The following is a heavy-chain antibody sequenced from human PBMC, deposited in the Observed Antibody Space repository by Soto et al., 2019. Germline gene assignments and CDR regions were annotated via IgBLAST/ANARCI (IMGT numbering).Heavy chain of an antibody. D-gene: IGHD4-4*01. CDR2: IKSKTDGGTT. CDR3: TTDLFHDYSNSASPDYYYYYGMDV. V-gene: IGHV3-15*07. CDR1: GFTFSNAW. Sequence: PGGSLRLSCAASGFTFSNAWMNWVRQAPGKGLEWVGRIKSKTDGGTTDYAAPVKGRFTISRDDSKNTLYLQMNSLKTEDTAVYYCTTDLFHDYSNSASPDYYYYYGMDVWGQGTTVTVSS. J-gene: IGHJ6*02.